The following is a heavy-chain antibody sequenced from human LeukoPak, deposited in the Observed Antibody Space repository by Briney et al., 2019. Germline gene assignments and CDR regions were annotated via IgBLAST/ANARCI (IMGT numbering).Heavy chain of an antibody. Sequence: SETLALTCAVYGGSFSGYFWSWIRQPPAKGLEWIGEINHSGSTNYNPSLKSRVTISVDTSKNHFSLKLSSMTAADTAVYYCARADVDTAMAALPLYWGQGTLVTVSS. CDR3: ARADVDTAMAALPLY. V-gene: IGHV4-34*01. J-gene: IGHJ4*02. D-gene: IGHD5-18*01. CDR2: INHSGST. CDR1: GGSFSGYF.